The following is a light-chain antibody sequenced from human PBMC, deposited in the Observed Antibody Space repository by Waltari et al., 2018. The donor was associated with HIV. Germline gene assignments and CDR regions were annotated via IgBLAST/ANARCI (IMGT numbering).Light chain of an antibody. Sequence: QSVLTQPPSASGTPGQTVTISCSGSTSSIGSNTVNWYQHLPGRAPKLLIYSVNQRPSWVPDRFSGSKSGTSASLSISGLQSEDEADYSCAAWDDSLNGVVFGGGTKLTVL. J-gene: IGLJ2*01. V-gene: IGLV1-44*01. CDR2: SVN. CDR3: AAWDDSLNGVV. CDR1: TSSIGSNT.